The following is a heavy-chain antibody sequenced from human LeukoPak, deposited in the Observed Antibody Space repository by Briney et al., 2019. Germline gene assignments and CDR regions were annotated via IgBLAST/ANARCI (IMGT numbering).Heavy chain of an antibody. CDR1: GGSFSGYY. CDR2: INHSGST. Sequence: SETLSLTCAVYGGSFSGYYWSWIRQPPGKGLEWIGEINHSGSTNYNPSLKSRVTISVDTSKNQFSLKLSSVTAADTAVYYCARARSYYLASGNWFDPWGQGTLVTASS. CDR3: ARARSYYLASGNWFDP. J-gene: IGHJ5*02. D-gene: IGHD1-26*01. V-gene: IGHV4-34*01.